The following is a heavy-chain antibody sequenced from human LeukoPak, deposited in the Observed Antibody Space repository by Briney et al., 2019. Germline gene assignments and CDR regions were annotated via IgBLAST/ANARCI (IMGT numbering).Heavy chain of an antibody. D-gene: IGHD2-2*01. CDR1: GFTFSSYW. J-gene: IGHJ4*02. CDR2: IKQGGSEN. CDR3: ARWRCSSTSCFFDY. V-gene: IGHV3-7*01. Sequence: GGSLRLSCAASGFTFSSYWMSWVRQAPGKGLEWVANIKQGGSENYYVDSVKGRFIISRDSAKNSLFLQMNSLRAEDTAVYYCARWRCSSTSCFFDYWGQGTLVTVSS.